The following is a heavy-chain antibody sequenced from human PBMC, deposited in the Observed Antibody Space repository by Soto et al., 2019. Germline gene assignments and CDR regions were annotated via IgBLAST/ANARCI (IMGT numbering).Heavy chain of an antibody. V-gene: IGHV1-8*01. J-gene: IGHJ3*02. CDR2: MNPNSGNT. D-gene: IGHD6-13*01. CDR3: ASDSSSWLNDAFDI. Sequence: ASVKVSCKASGYTFTSYDINWVRQATGQGLEWMGWMNPNSGNTGYAQKFQGRVTMTRNTSISTAYMELRSLRSEDTAVYYCASDSSSWLNDAFDIWGQGTMVTVSS. CDR1: GYTFTSYD.